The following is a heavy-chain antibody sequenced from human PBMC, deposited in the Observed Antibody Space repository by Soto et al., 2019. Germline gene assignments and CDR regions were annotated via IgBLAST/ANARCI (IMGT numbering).Heavy chain of an antibody. V-gene: IGHV4-34*01. CDR2: SNHSGST. D-gene: IGHD3-22*01. CDR3: ARGRTWGGSGYYRGAEGVYYGMDV. J-gene: IGHJ6*02. CDR1: GWSFSGYY. Sequence: SETLSLTCAVYGWSFSGYYWSWIRQPPRKGLEGNGESNHSGSTNYNPSLKSRVTISVDTSKNLFSLKLSSVTAADTAVYYCARGRTWGGSGYYRGAEGVYYGMDVWGQGTTVT.